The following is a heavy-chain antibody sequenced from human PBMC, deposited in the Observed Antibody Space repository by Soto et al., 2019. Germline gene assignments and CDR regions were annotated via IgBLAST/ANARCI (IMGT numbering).Heavy chain of an antibody. CDR1: GYTFTIYA. J-gene: IGHJ3*02. V-gene: IGHV1-3*01. D-gene: IGHD3-3*01. CDR3: ARTSYDFWSGYYNKDAFDI. Sequence: ASVKVSCKASGYTFTIYAMHWVRQAPGQRLEWMGWINAGNGNTKYSQKFQGRVTITRDTSASTAYMELSSLRSEDTAVYYCARTSYDFWSGYYNKDAFDIWGQGTMVTVSS. CDR2: INAGNGNT.